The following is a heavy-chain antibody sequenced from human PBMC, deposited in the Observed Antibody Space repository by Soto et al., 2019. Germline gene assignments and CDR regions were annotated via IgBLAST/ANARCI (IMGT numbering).Heavy chain of an antibody. V-gene: IGHV4-31*03. Sequence: QVQLQESGPGLVKPSQTLSLTCSVSGGSISSGGYYWSWIRQHPGEGLEWIGYIYYSGSTYYNPSLKSRVTISVDTSKNQFSLKLSSVTAADTAVYYCARSHCSGGSCYSLYYYGMDVWGQGTTVTVSS. CDR2: IYYSGST. D-gene: IGHD2-15*01. CDR1: GGSISSGGYY. CDR3: ARSHCSGGSCYSLYYYGMDV. J-gene: IGHJ6*02.